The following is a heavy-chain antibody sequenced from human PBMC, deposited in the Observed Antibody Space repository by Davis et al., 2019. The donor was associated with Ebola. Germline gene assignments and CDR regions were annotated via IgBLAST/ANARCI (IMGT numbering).Heavy chain of an antibody. J-gene: IGHJ6*02. CDR3: ARYPGMAAAGTGYYYGMDV. D-gene: IGHD6-13*01. V-gene: IGHV3-48*02. Sequence: GESLKISCAASGFTFSSYAMNWVRQAPGKGLEWVSYISSSSSTIYYADSVKGRFTISRDNAKNSLYLQMNSLRDEDTAVYYCARYPGMAAAGTGYYYGMDVWGQGTTVTVSS. CDR1: GFTFSSYA. CDR2: ISSSSSTI.